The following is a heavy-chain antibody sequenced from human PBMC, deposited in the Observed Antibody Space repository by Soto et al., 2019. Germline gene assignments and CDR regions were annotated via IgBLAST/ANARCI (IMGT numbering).Heavy chain of an antibody. Sequence: SETLSLTCTVSGGSISDISYCWGWIRQPPGKGLQWIGCMFYSGATYYNPSLKNRVTLSVDTSNNEFSLKLVSVTAPDTAVYYCARHKSGSDWLDPWGQGTLVTVYS. V-gene: IGHV4-39*01. J-gene: IGHJ5*02. D-gene: IGHD2-15*01. CDR2: MFYSGAT. CDR3: ARHKSGSDWLDP. CDR1: GGSISDISYC.